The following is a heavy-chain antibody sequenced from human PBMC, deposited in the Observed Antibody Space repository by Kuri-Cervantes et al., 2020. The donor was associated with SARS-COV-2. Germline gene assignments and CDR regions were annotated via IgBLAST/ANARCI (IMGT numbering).Heavy chain of an antibody. V-gene: IGHV3-30*18. D-gene: IGHD2/OR15-2a*01. CDR1: GFIFSNYG. Sequence: GESLKISCAASGFIFSNYGMHWARQSPGKGLEWVAFTSYDGSNAYYADSVRGRFTVSRDNSKNTLSLQMNGLRAEDTAVYYCAKDIGTRSTNFVTYDYWGQGDLVTVSS. J-gene: IGHJ4*02. CDR2: TSYDGSNA. CDR3: AKDIGTRSTNFVTYDY.